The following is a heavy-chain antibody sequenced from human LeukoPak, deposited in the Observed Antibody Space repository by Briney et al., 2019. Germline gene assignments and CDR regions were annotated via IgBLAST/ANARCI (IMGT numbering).Heavy chain of an antibody. CDR1: GFTFSSNS. CDR2: ISSSSSTT. D-gene: IGHD5-24*01. Sequence: PGGSLRLSCAASGFTFSSNSMNWVRQAPGKGLEWVSYISSSSSTTYYADSVKGRFTISRDNAKNSLYLQMNSLRDEDTAVYYCARGASRGFDSWGQGTLVTVSS. CDR3: ARGASRGFDS. J-gene: IGHJ4*02. V-gene: IGHV3-48*02.